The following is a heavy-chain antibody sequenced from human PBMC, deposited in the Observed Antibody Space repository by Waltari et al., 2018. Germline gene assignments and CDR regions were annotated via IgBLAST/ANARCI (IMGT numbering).Heavy chain of an antibody. D-gene: IGHD2-15*01. CDR3: ARDRGRGLYLDS. CDR2: VRGDGRT. Sequence: QLQLQESGPGRVKPSGTLSLTSAVSGDSMTTSDCWSWVRQSPGKGLEWIGQVRGDGRTNYNPSVASRVTISLDTSTNQYSLRVTSATAADTAVYYCARDRGRGLYLDSWGQGILVTVSS. CDR1: GDSMTTSDC. J-gene: IGHJ4*02. V-gene: IGHV4-4*02.